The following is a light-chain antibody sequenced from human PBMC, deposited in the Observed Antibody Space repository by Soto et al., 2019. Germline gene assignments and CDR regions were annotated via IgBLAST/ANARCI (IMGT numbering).Light chain of an antibody. CDR3: QQSYSSPPT. Sequence: DLQMPQSPSSPSASVRASVTITCGASQTISSYLNWHQQKTGKEPKLMIYAASSLPSGVPQRVSGSGSGTDVTLTISSLQPEDFATYECQQSYSSPPTFGQGTKVDIK. J-gene: IGKJ1*01. V-gene: IGKV1-39*01. CDR2: AAS. CDR1: QTISSY.